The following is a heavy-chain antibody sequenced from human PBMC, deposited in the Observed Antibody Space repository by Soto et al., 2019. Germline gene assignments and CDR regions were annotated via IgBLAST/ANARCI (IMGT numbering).Heavy chain of an antibody. CDR3: ARTQQLVPLHMDV. V-gene: IGHV5-10-1*01. Sequence: GESPKISCKGSGYSFTSYWISWVRQMPGKGLEWMGRIDPSDSYTNYSPSFQGHVTISADKSISTAYLQWSSLKASDTAMYYCARTQQLVPLHMDVWGQGTTVTVSS. D-gene: IGHD6-6*01. J-gene: IGHJ6*02. CDR2: IDPSDSYT. CDR1: GYSFTSYW.